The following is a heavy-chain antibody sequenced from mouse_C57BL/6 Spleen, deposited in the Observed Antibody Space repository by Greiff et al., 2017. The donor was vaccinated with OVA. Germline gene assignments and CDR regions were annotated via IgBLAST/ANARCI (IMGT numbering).Heavy chain of an antibody. CDR3: AKNDRTGAAMDY. Sequence: QVQLKESGPGLVQPSQSLSITCTVSGFSLTSYGVHWVRQSPGKGLEWLGVIWRGGSTDYNAAFMSRLSITKDNSKSQVFLKMNSLQADDTAIYYCAKNDRTGAAMDYWGQGTSVTVSS. CDR2: IWRGGST. CDR1: GFSLTSYG. J-gene: IGHJ4*01. D-gene: IGHD4-1*01. V-gene: IGHV2-5*01.